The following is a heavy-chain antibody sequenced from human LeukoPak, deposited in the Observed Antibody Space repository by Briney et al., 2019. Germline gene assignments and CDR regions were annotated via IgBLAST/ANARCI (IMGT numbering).Heavy chain of an antibody. J-gene: IGHJ6*02. CDR1: GFTLSSYS. V-gene: IGHV3-21*01. D-gene: IGHD6-13*01. CDR3: ARPSYSSSWYSFYYGMDV. CDR2: ISSSSSYI. Sequence: PGGSLRLSCAASGFTLSSYSMNWVRQAPGKGLEWVSSISSSSSYIYYADSVKGRFTISRDNAKNSLYLQMNSLRAEDTAVYYCARPSYSSSWYSFYYGMDVWGQGTTVTVSS.